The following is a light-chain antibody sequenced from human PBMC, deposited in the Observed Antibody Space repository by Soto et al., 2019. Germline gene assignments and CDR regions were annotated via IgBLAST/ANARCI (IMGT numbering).Light chain of an antibody. CDR1: QIIRNH. Sequence: DIQMTQSTSSLSASVGDRVTISCRASQIIRNHLNWYQHTPGKAPKVLIYAASTLQGGVPSRFSGSGAGTDFTLTINSLQPEDFATYFFYQSLSAPFTFGPGTKVDL. CDR3: YQSLSAPFT. V-gene: IGKV1-39*01. CDR2: AAS. J-gene: IGKJ3*01.